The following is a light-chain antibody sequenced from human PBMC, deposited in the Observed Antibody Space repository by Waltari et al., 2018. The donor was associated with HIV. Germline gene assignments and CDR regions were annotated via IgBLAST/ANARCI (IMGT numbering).Light chain of an antibody. J-gene: IGLJ1*01. CDR1: VVDSGPEIY. CDR2: MLS. CDR3: SSYSTITSSYV. Sequence: QSALAQPASVSGSPGQSITISCAGAVVDSGPEIYVSWYQQHPGRAPRLIIYMLSRRPSGVSDRFSGSSSGMSATLTISGLQSDDEAHYYCSSYSTITSSYVFGTGTRVTVL. V-gene: IGLV2-14*01.